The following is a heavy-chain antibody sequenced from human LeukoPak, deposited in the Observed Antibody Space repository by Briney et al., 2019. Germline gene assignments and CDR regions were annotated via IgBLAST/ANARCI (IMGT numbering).Heavy chain of an antibody. CDR1: EYSFTSYA. J-gene: IGHJ4*02. Sequence: EASVKVSCKASEYSFTSYAMNWVRQAPGQGLEWMGWINTNTGNPTYAQGFTGRCVFSLDTSVSTAYLQISSLKAEDTAVYSCARVAEYSSGWYDPFDYWGQGTLVTVSS. D-gene: IGHD6-19*01. CDR3: ARVAEYSSGWYDPFDY. V-gene: IGHV7-4-1*02. CDR2: INTNTGNP.